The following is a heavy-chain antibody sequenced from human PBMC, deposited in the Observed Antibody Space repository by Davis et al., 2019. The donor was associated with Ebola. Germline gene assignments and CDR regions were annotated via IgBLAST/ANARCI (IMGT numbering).Heavy chain of an antibody. CDR3: ATAIAAAATGNDAFDI. D-gene: IGHD6-13*01. Sequence: MPGGSLRLSCAVYGGSFSGYYWSWIRQPPGKGLEWIGEINHSGSTNYNPSLKSRVTISVDTSKNQFSLKLSSVTAADTAVYYCATAIAAAATGNDAFDIWGQGTMVTVSS. V-gene: IGHV4-34*01. CDR1: GGSFSGYY. CDR2: INHSGST. J-gene: IGHJ3*02.